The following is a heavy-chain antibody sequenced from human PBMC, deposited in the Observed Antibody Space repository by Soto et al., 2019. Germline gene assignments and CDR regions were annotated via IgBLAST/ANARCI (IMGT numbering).Heavy chain of an antibody. CDR1: GGSISSYY. D-gene: IGHD2-15*01. CDR2: IYYSGST. V-gene: IGHV4-59*01. Sequence: SETLSLTCTVSGGSISSYYWSWIRQPPGKGLEWIGYIYYSGSTNYNPSLKSRVTISVDTSKNQFSLKLSSVTAADTAVYWCARHLGSTGYSSSYSGMDVWGPGTMVTVAS. J-gene: IGHJ6*02. CDR3: ARHLGSTGYSSSYSGMDV.